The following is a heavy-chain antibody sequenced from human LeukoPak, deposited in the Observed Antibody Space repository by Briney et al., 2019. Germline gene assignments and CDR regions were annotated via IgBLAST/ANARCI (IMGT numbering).Heavy chain of an antibody. CDR1: GYTFTGYY. CDR3: ARGGQSSSSTGSRRNGGY. Sequence: GASVKVSCKASGYTFTGYYMHWVRQAPGQGLEWMGWINPNSGGTNYAQKFQGRVTMTRDTSISTAYMELSRLRSDDTAVYYCARGGQSSSSTGSRRNGGYWGQGTLVTVSS. J-gene: IGHJ4*02. D-gene: IGHD6-6*01. V-gene: IGHV1-2*02. CDR2: INPNSGGT.